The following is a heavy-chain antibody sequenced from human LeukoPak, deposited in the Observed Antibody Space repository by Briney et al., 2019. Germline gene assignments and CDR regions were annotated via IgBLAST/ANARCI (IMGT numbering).Heavy chain of an antibody. D-gene: IGHD2-2*01. CDR2: IYFSGST. CDR3: ARGSHPSTDGWFDP. J-gene: IGHJ5*02. CDR1: GGSISSYY. Sequence: SETLSLTCTVSGGSISSYYWSWIRQPPGKGLEWIGYIYFSGSTNYNPSLKSRVTISVDTSKNQFSLKLSSVTAADTAVYYCARGSHPSTDGWFDPWGQGTLVTVSS. V-gene: IGHV4-59*01.